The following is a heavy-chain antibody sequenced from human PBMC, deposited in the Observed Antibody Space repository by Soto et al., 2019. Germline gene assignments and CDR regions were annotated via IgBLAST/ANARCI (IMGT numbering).Heavy chain of an antibody. J-gene: IGHJ4*02. D-gene: IGHD3-22*01. CDR1: GFIFSNYA. V-gene: IGHV3-30-3*01. CDR2: VSYDGSNQ. Sequence: QVQLVESGGGVVQPGRSLRVSCAASGFIFSNYAMHWVRQAPGKGLEWVAVVSYDGSNQFYAESVKGLFTISRDSSKTTLYLQMNNLREEDTAVYYCARDRVYYYDNSGYYNFDYWGQGTLVIVSS. CDR3: ARDRVYYYDNSGYYNFDY.